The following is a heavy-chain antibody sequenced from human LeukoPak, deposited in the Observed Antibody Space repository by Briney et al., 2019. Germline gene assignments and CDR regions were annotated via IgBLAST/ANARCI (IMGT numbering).Heavy chain of an antibody. Sequence: SETLSLTCTVSGGSISSYYWSWIRQPPGKGLEWIGYIYYSGSTNYNPSLKSRVTISLDTSKNQFSLKLSSVTAADTAVYYCAREIVGWFDPWGQGTLVTVSS. D-gene: IGHD1-26*01. J-gene: IGHJ5*02. V-gene: IGHV4-59*01. CDR1: GGSISSYY. CDR3: AREIVGWFDP. CDR2: IYYSGST.